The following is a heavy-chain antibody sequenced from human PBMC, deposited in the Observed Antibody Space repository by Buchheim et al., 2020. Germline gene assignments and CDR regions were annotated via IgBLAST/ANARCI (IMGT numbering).Heavy chain of an antibody. CDR3: ARRWSGTYGMDV. CDR2: INVVSGNT. Sequence: QVQLVQSGAEVKKPGASVKVSCKASGYTFTNNAIHWVRQAPGQRLEWMGGINVVSGNTKYSQKFQGRVTITRDTSASTAYMELSSLRSEDTAVYYCARRWSGTYGMDVWGQGTT. J-gene: IGHJ6*02. V-gene: IGHV1-3*01. D-gene: IGHD3-3*01. CDR1: GYTFTNNA.